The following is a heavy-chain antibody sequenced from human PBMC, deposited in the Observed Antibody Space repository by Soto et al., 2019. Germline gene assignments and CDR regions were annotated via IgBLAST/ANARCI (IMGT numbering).Heavy chain of an antibody. J-gene: IGHJ6*03. CDR2: INHSGST. Sequence: SETLSLTCAVYGGSFSGYYWSWIRQPPGKGLEWIGEINHSGSTNYNPSLKGRVTISVDTSKNQFSLKLSSVTAADTAVYYCARVRGSYYYYYYMDVWGKGTTVTVSS. V-gene: IGHV4-34*01. CDR1: GGSFSGYY. D-gene: IGHD3-10*01. CDR3: ARVRGSYYYYYYMDV.